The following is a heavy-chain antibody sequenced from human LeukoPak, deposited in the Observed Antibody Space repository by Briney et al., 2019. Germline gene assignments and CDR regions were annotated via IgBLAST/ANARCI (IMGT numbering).Heavy chain of an antibody. Sequence: SETLSLTCTVSGGSISSSSYYWGWIRQPPGKGLEWIGSIYYSGSTYYNPSLKSRVTISVDTSKNQFSLKLSSVAAADTAVYYCARLYYYDSSGYVDYWGQGTLVTGSS. CDR2: IYYSGST. V-gene: IGHV4-39*01. D-gene: IGHD3-22*01. CDR3: ARLYYYDSSGYVDY. J-gene: IGHJ4*02. CDR1: GGSISSSSYY.